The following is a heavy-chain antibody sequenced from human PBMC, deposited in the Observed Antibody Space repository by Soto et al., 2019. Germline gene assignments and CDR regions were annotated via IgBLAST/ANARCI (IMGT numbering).Heavy chain of an antibody. CDR3: AKGASYCRGVTCYDY. Sequence: GGSLRLSCAASGFTFSSYTMTWVRQAPAKGLEWVSDISGSGISTYYADSVKGRFTISRDNSKNTLYLQMNSLRVEDTAVYYCAKGASYCRGVTCYDYWGQGTLVTVSS. CDR2: ISGSGIST. J-gene: IGHJ4*02. D-gene: IGHD2-15*01. V-gene: IGHV3-23*01. CDR1: GFTFSSYT.